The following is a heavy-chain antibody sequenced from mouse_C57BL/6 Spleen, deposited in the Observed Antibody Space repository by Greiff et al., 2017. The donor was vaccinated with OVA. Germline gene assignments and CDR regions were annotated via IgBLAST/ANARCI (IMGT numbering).Heavy chain of an antibody. CDR1: GYTFTSYT. J-gene: IGHJ2*01. CDR2: INPSSGYT. Sequence: VKLMESGAELARPGASVKMSCKASGYTFTSYTMHWVKQRPGQGLEWIGYINPSSGYTKYNQKFKDKATLTADKSSSTAYMQLSSLTSEDSAVYYCAREGRIYYGNSFDYWGQGTTLTVSS. CDR3: AREGRIYYGNSFDY. V-gene: IGHV1-4*01. D-gene: IGHD2-1*01.